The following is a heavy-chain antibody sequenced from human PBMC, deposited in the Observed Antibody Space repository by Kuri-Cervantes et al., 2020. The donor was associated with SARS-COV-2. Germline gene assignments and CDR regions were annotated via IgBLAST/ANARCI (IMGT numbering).Heavy chain of an antibody. Sequence: GGSLRLSCAASEFTFSSYDMTWVRQAPGLGLEWVSSISSGSDYIYYADSVKGRFTVSRDNAENSLYLQMNSLGVGDTAVYYCGRHRGYCSGGGCYSTGFSFDYWGQGALVTV. CDR2: ISSGSDYI. J-gene: IGHJ4*02. CDR3: GRHRGYCSGGGCYSTGFSFDY. CDR1: EFTFSSYD. D-gene: IGHD2-15*01. V-gene: IGHV3-21*01.